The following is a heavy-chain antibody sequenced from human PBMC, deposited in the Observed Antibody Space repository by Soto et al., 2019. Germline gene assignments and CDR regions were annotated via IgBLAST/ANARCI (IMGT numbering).Heavy chain of an antibody. CDR2: IRSKANSYAT. V-gene: IGHV3-73*02. Sequence: EVQLVESGGGLVQPGGSLKLSCAASGFTFSGSAMQWVRQASGKGLEWVGRIRSKANSYATAYAASVKGRFTIPRDDSKNTAYLPMNSLKTEDTAVYYCTTGWIQLYEGCYWCQGTLVTVSS. D-gene: IGHD5-18*01. CDR1: GFTFSGSA. J-gene: IGHJ4*02. CDR3: TTGWIQLYEGCY.